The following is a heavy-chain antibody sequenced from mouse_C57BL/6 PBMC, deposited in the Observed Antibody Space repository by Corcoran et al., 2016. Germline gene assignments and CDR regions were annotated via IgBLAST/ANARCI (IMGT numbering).Heavy chain of an antibody. CDR3: ARGGSRGYFDV. J-gene: IGHJ1*03. CDR1: GYTFTDYY. Sequence: QVQLKQSGAELVRPGASVKLSCKASGYTFTDYYINWVKQRPGKGLEWIARIYPGSGNTSYNEKFKGKATLTSEKSSSTAYMQLSSLTSEDSAVYFCARGGSRGYFDVWGTGTTVTVSS. CDR2: IYPGSGNT. V-gene: IGHV1-76*01.